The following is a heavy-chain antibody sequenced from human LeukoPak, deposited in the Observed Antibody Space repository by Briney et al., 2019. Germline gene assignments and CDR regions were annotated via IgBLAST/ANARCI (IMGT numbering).Heavy chain of an antibody. J-gene: IGHJ4*02. D-gene: IGHD2-15*01. Sequence: ASVKVSCKASGYTFSNYGINWVRQAPGQGLELVGWISAYIGNTNYAQKLQGRVTMTTDTSTNTAYMELGSLRSDDTAVYYCARLRIGNYLDYWGQGTLVTVSS. CDR1: GYTFSNYG. CDR3: ARLRIGNYLDY. V-gene: IGHV1-18*01. CDR2: ISAYIGNT.